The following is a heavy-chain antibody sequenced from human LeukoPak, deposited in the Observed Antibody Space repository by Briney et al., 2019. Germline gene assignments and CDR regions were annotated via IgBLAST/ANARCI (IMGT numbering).Heavy chain of an antibody. D-gene: IGHD1-7*01. CDR1: GFTFSNYA. V-gene: IGHV3-23*01. CDR3: AKEGLELPFDY. CDR2: IGYRGGSI. Sequence: GGSLRLSCAASGFTFSNYAMSWVRQAPGKGLEWVPIIGYRGGSIYYAYSVQGRFTISRDNSKNTLSLQMNSLRAEDTAVYYCAKEGLELPFDYWGQGTLVTVSS. J-gene: IGHJ4*02.